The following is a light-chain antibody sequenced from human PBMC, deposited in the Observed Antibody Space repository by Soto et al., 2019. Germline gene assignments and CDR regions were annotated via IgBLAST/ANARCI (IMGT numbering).Light chain of an antibody. Sequence: EIVLTQSPATLSLSPGERATLSCRASQSVSSFLAWYQQKPGQGPRLLIHDASKRATDITARFSGSGSGTDFTLTIRSLDPADFVVYFCQQRSTWTFGQGTKVEI. CDR1: QSVSSF. V-gene: IGKV3-11*01. J-gene: IGKJ1*01. CDR2: DAS. CDR3: QQRSTWT.